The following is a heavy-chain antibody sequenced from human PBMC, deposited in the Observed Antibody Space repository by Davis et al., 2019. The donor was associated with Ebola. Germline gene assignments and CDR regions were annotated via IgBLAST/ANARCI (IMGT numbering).Heavy chain of an antibody. CDR1: GFTFSRYW. Sequence: GGSLRLSCAASGFTFSRYWMSWVRQVPGKGLEWVANIKQDGSEKYYVDSVKGRFTISRDNAKNSLYLQMNSLRAEDTAVYYCARDLFWSMLYSDAFDIWGQGTMVTVSS. CDR2: IKQDGSEK. V-gene: IGHV3-7*01. D-gene: IGHD2-8*01. CDR3: ARDLFWSMLYSDAFDI. J-gene: IGHJ3*02.